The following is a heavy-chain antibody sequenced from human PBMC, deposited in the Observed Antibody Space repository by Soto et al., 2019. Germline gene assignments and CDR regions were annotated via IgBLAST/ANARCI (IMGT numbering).Heavy chain of an antibody. CDR2: ISSDGRNS. D-gene: IGHD2-15*01. V-gene: IGHV3-30*18. CDR3: AKDQVRGATGIVLDGMDV. Sequence: QVVVVESGGGVVQPGRSLTLSCAASGFMFETFYMHWVRQAPGKGLQWVAVISSDGRNSYYADSVQGRFTISRDNSNNTVYLHMNSLRAEDTAIYYCAKDQVRGATGIVLDGMDVWGQGTTVTISS. CDR1: GFMFETFY. J-gene: IGHJ6*02.